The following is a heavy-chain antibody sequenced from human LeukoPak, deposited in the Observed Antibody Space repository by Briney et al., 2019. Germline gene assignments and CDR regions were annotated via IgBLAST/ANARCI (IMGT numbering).Heavy chain of an antibody. CDR3: AKTRPGPAATFYYYGLDV. CDR2: ISASGGTT. D-gene: IGHD2-2*01. CDR1: GFTFSSYT. J-gene: IGHJ6*04. Sequence: PGGSLRLSCAASGFTFSSYTMSWVRQAPGKGLEWVSVISASGGTTYYADSVKGRFTISRDNSKNTLYLQMNSLRGEDTAVYYCAKTRPGPAATFYYYGLDVWGEGTTVTVSS. V-gene: IGHV3-23*01.